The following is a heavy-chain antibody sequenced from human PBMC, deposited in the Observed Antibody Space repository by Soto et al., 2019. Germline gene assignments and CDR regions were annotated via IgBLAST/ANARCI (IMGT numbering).Heavy chain of an antibody. Sequence: PVESLTISCKVSGYIFTSYWIVWVLQLPGKGLEWMGIIYPGDSDTRYSPSFQGQVTISADKSSGTAYLQWSSLKASDTAMYYCARLRHYDSSGYYRRSGMDVWGQGTPVTVSS. CDR2: IYPGDSDT. V-gene: IGHV5-51*01. CDR3: ARLRHYDSSGYYRRSGMDV. J-gene: IGHJ6*02. CDR1: GYIFTSYW. D-gene: IGHD3-22*01.